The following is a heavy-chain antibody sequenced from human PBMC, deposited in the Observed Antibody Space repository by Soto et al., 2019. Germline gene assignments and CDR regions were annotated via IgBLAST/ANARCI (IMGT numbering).Heavy chain of an antibody. V-gene: IGHV1-69*13. CDR1: GGTFSSYA. Sequence: SVKVSCKASGGTFSSYAISWVRQAPGQGLEWMGGIIPIFGTANYAQKFQGRVTITADESTSTAYMELSSLRSEDTAVYYCARVLSRYTSGSYSFDYWGQGTLVTVSS. CDR3: ARVLSRYTSGSYSFDY. J-gene: IGHJ4*02. CDR2: IIPIFGTA. D-gene: IGHD6-19*01.